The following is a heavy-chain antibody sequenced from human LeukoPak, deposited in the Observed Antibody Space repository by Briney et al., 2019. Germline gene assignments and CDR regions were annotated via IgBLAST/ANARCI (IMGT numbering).Heavy chain of an antibody. Sequence: SETLSLTCAVYGGSFSGYYWSWIRQPPGKGLEWIGEINHSGSTNYNPSLKSRVTILVDTSKNQFSLKLSSVTAADTAVYYCSKHFSRHYWFDPWGQGTLVTVSS. V-gene: IGHV4-34*01. CDR1: GGSFSGYY. CDR3: SKHFSRHYWFDP. J-gene: IGHJ5*02. CDR2: INHSGST.